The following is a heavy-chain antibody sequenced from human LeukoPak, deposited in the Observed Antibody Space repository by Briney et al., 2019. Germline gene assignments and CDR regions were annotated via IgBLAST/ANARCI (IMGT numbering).Heavy chain of an antibody. Sequence: SETLSLTCAVSGYSISSGYYWGWIRQPPGKGLEWIGSIYHSGSTYYNPSLKSRVTISVDTSKNQFSLKLSSATAADTAVYYCARVSDLWFGGFYYFDYWGQGTLVTVSS. CDR3: ARVSDLWFGGFYYFDY. J-gene: IGHJ4*02. V-gene: IGHV4-38-2*01. D-gene: IGHD3-10*01. CDR2: IYHSGST. CDR1: GYSISSGYY.